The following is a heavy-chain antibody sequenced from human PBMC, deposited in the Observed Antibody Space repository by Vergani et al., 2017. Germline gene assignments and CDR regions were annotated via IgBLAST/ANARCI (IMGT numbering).Heavy chain of an antibody. CDR2: IYYNGST. CDR1: GGSISSGDYY. D-gene: IGHD3-10*01. CDR3: ARGPWWDTTYYYGSDSYYDY. Sequence: QVQLQESGPGLVKPSQTLSLTCTVSGGSISSGDYYWSWIRQPPGKGLEWIGYIYYNGSTYYNPSLKSRVTISVDTSKNQFSLKLSSVTAADTAVYYCARGPWWDTTYYYGSDSYYDYCGQGTVVIVSS. V-gene: IGHV4-30-4*08. J-gene: IGHJ4*02.